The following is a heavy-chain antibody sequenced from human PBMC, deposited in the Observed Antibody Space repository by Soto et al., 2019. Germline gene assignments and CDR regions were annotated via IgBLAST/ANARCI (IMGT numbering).Heavy chain of an antibody. J-gene: IGHJ6*02. Sequence: QVQLVQSGAEVKKPGASVKVSCKASGYTFTSYGISWVRQAPGQGLEWMGWISAYNGNTNYAQQLQGRVTLTTYTSTSTAYRELRSLRSDNTAVYYCARSSVFEVVHHFDLWYGMDVWGQGTTVTVSS. D-gene: IGHD3-3*01. CDR2: ISAYNGNT. V-gene: IGHV1-18*04. CDR1: GYTFTSYG. CDR3: ARSSVFEVVHHFDLWYGMDV.